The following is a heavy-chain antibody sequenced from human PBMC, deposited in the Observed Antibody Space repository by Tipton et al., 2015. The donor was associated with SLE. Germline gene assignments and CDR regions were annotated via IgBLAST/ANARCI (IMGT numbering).Heavy chain of an antibody. CDR1: GGSISSHH. CDR3: ARDWGGYCSSTSCLGGFDY. CDR2: IYYSGST. Sequence: TLSLTCTVSGGSISSHHWSWIRQPPGKGLVWIGYIYYSGSTNYNPSLKSRVTISVDTSKNQFSLKLSSVTAADTAVYYCARDWGGYCSSTSCLGGFDYWGQGTLVTVSS. D-gene: IGHD2-2*03. V-gene: IGHV4-59*11. J-gene: IGHJ4*02.